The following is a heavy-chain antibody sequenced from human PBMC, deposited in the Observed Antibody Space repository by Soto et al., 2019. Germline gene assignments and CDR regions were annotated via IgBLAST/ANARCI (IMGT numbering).Heavy chain of an antibody. J-gene: IGHJ2*01. D-gene: IGHD2-21*02. CDR2: IWYDGSNK. CDR1: GFTFSSYG. V-gene: IGHV3-33*01. Sequence: GGSLRLSCAASGFTFSSYGMHWVRRAPGKGLEWVAVIWYDGSNKYYADSVKGRFTISRDNSKNTLYPQMNSLRAEDTAVYYCARGDGDYTPYWYFDLWGRGTLVTVSS. CDR3: ARGDGDYTPYWYFDL.